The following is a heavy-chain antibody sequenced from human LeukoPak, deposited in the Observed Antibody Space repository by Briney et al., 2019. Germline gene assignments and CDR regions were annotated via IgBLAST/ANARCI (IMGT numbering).Heavy chain of an antibody. V-gene: IGHV3-21*01. CDR1: GFTFSSYS. D-gene: IGHD6-13*01. Sequence: PGGSLRLSCAASGFTFSSYSMNWVRQAPGKGLEWVSSISSSSSYIYYADSVKGRFTISRDNAKNSLYLQMNSLRAEDTAVYYCARPVEGYVGYYYYYMDVWGKGTTVTVSS. CDR2: ISSSSSYI. J-gene: IGHJ6*03. CDR3: ARPVEGYVGYYYYYMDV.